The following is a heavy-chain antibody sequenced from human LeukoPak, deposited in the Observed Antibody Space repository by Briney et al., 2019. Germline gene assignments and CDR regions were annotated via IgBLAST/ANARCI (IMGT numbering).Heavy chain of an antibody. D-gene: IGHD4-17*01. V-gene: IGHV3-73*01. CDR1: GFTFSGSA. Sequence: GGSLRLSCAASGFTFSGSAMHWVRQASGKGLEWVGRIRSKANNYATAYAASVKGRFTISRDDSKNTAYLQMNSLKTEDTAVYYCTLEPVTTRTRFDYWGQGTLVTVSS. J-gene: IGHJ4*02. CDR2: IRSKANNYAT. CDR3: TLEPVTTRTRFDY.